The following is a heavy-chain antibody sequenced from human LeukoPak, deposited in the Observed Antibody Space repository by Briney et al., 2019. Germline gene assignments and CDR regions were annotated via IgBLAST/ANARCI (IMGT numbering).Heavy chain of an antibody. CDR3: FQAEDGIRDFDWYNWFDP. CDR1: GFTVSSNY. V-gene: IGHV3-53*01. J-gene: IGHJ5*02. D-gene: IGHD3-9*01. Sequence: GGSMRLSCAASGFTVSSNYMSWDRQAPGKGLEWVSVIYGGGGTYYGDSVTGLFTISRDHSKNTVYLKMNSLRAEDTAVYFFFQAEDGIRDFDWYNWFDPWGQGTLVTVSS. CDR2: IYGGGGT.